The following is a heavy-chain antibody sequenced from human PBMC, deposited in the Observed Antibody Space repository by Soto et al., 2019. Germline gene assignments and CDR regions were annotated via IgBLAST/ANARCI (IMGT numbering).Heavy chain of an antibody. J-gene: IGHJ4*02. CDR2: ISGSGGNT. D-gene: IGHD1-26*01. CDR3: AKYSPSSFDY. CDR1: GFTFNSYG. V-gene: IGHV3-23*01. Sequence: EVQLLESGGGLVQPGGSLRLSCAASGFTFNSYGMSWVRQAPGKGLEWVSGISGSGGNTNYADSVKGRYSISRDNSKNTLYLQMNSRRAEDTAVYYCAKYSPSSFDYWGQGTLVTVSS.